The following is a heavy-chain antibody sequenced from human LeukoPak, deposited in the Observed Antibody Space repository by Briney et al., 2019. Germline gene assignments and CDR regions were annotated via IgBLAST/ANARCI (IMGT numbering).Heavy chain of an antibody. CDR1: GFTFSSYG. CDR3: AKVGGGVAGHFDY. V-gene: IGHV3-30*18. Sequence: GRSLRLSCAASGFTFSSYGMHWVRQAPGKVLEWVAVISYDGSNKYYADSVKGRFTISRDNSKNTLYLQMNSLRAEDTAVYYCAKVGGGVAGHFDYWGQGTLVTVSS. D-gene: IGHD6-19*01. J-gene: IGHJ4*02. CDR2: ISYDGSNK.